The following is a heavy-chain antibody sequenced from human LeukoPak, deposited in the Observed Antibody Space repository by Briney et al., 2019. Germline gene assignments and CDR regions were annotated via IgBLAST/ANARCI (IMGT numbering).Heavy chain of an antibody. CDR3: AKDRRPNSYSSRWLDY. V-gene: IGHV3-7*01. Sequence: ETLSLTCTVSGGSISSSSYYWGWIRQPPGKGLEWVANIKQDGSEKYYVDSVKGRFTISRDNSKNTLYLQMNRLRAEDTAVYYCAKDRRPNSYSSRWLDYWGQGTLVTVSS. J-gene: IGHJ4*02. CDR1: GGSISSSSYY. D-gene: IGHD6-13*01. CDR2: IKQDGSEK.